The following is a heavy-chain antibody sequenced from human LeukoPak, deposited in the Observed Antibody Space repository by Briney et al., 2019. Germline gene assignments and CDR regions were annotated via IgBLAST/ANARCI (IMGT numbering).Heavy chain of an antibody. CDR1: GGSISSYY. J-gene: IGHJ4*02. CDR2: IYYSGST. Sequence: SETLSLTCTVSGGSISSYYWRWIRQPPGKGLEWIGYIYYSGSTNYNPSLKSRVTISVDTSKNQFSLKLSSVTAADTAVYYCASMYSSSWYFLDYWGQGTLATVSS. D-gene: IGHD6-13*01. V-gene: IGHV4-59*08. CDR3: ASMYSSSWYFLDY.